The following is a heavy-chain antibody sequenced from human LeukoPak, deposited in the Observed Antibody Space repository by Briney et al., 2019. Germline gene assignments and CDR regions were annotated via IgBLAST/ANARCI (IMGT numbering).Heavy chain of an antibody. CDR3: ARDTWGYYDGSGYYYYFDY. V-gene: IGHV4-59*01. D-gene: IGHD3-22*01. CDR1: GCSLSSYY. CDR2: IHYSGST. J-gene: IGHJ4*02. Sequence: SDTLPLTCTVSGCSLSSYYFSWIRQPPGKGLEWIGYIHYSGSTNYHPSLKSRVTISLDTSKNQFSLMLSSVTAADTAVYYCARDTWGYYDGSGYYYYFDYWGQGTLVTVSS.